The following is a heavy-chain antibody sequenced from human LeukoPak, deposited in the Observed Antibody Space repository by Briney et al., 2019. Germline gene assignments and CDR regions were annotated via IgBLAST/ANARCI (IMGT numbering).Heavy chain of an antibody. V-gene: IGHV4-59*01. Sequence: SETLSLTCTVSGGSITPYYWSWIRQPPGKGLEWIGYIYYSGSTNYNPSLKSRVTISVDTSNNQFSLKLSSVTAADTAVYYCAKKWAIDVWGKGTTVTISS. CDR1: GGSITPYY. CDR3: AKKWAIDV. D-gene: IGHD1-26*01. CDR2: IYYSGST. J-gene: IGHJ6*04.